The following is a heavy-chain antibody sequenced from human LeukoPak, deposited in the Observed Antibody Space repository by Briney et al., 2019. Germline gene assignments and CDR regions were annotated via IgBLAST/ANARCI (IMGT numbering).Heavy chain of an antibody. J-gene: IGHJ4*02. CDR3: ARLILGVTSTGFDY. CDR2: ISPYNGDT. Sequence: ASVKVSCKTSHYTFTNYGISWVRQAPGQGLEWLGWISPYNGDTRHAQKLQGRFSMTTDTSTSTAYMELRSLRSDDTALYYCARLILGVTSTGFDYWGQGTLVTVSS. D-gene: IGHD1-1*01. V-gene: IGHV1-18*01. CDR1: HYTFTNYG.